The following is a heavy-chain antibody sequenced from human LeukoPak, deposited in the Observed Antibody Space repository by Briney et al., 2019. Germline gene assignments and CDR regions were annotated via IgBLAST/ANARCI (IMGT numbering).Heavy chain of an antibody. CDR1: GFKFDDYG. J-gene: IGHJ4*02. D-gene: IGHD2-8*02. CDR3: AKVAASTEDGHFDF. CDR2: LNWNGESI. V-gene: IGHV3-20*04. Sequence: PGGSLRLSCEASGFKFDDYGMAWVRQAPGKGLEWVSGLNWNGESIRYVESVKGRFIIARDNAGNSLYLQMTSLRPEDTALYYCAKVAASTEDGHFDFWGQGTLVAVSS.